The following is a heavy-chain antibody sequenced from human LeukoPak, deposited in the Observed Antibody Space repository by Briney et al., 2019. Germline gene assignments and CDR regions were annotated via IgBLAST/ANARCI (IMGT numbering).Heavy chain of an antibody. CDR1: GFTFDDYA. CDR3: ARKEILGAFDI. V-gene: IGHV3-9*01. Sequence: SLRLSCVASGFTFDDYAMHWVRQAPGKGLEWVSVVNWNSGTTGYADSVKGRFTISRDNAKNSLYLQMNSLRAEDTAVYYCARKEILGAFDIWGQGTMVTVSS. D-gene: IGHD5-24*01. CDR2: VNWNSGTT. J-gene: IGHJ3*02.